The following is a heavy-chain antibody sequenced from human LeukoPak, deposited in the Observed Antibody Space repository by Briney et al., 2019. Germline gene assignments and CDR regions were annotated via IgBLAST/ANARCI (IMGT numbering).Heavy chain of an antibody. Sequence: PGRSLRLSCAASGFTFSSYGMHWVRQAPGKGLEWVAVISYDGSNKYYADSVKGRFTISRDNSKNTLYLQMNSLRAEDTAVYYCAKPVLQYFDWGPGGLDVWGQGTTVTVSS. D-gene: IGHD3-9*01. J-gene: IGHJ6*02. CDR2: ISYDGSNK. V-gene: IGHV3-30*18. CDR1: GFTFSSYG. CDR3: AKPVLQYFDWGPGGLDV.